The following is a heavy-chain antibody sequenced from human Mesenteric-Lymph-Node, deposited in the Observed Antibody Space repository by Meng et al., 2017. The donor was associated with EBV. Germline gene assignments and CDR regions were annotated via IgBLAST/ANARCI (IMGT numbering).Heavy chain of an antibody. Sequence: EVQLVGSGGGLIQPGGSLRLSCAASGFPVSNNYMSWVRQAPGKGLEWVSIIHSGDNTYYADSVKGRFTISRDNSKNTLYLQMNSLRAEDTAVYYCAREDSSGYFTFGYWGQGTLVTVSS. D-gene: IGHD3-22*01. CDR3: AREDSSGYFTFGY. V-gene: IGHV3-53*01. CDR2: IHSGDNT. J-gene: IGHJ4*02. CDR1: GFPVSNNY.